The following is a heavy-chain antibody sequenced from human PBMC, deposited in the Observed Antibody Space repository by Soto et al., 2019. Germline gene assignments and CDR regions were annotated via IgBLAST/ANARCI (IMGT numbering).Heavy chain of an antibody. CDR2: ISAYNGNT. Sequence: ASVKVSCKASCYTFTSYGISLFRHPHGQGLEWMGWISAYNGNTNYAQKLQGRVTMTTDTSTSAAYMELRSLRSDDTAVYYCARGSSGWYQIDAFDIWGQGTMVTVSS. D-gene: IGHD6-19*01. CDR1: CYTFTSYG. J-gene: IGHJ3*02. CDR3: ARGSSGWYQIDAFDI. V-gene: IGHV1-18*01.